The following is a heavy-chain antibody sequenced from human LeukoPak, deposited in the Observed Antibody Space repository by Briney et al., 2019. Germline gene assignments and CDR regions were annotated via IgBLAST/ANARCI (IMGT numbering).Heavy chain of an antibody. CDR3: AAHSSGYYNWFDP. CDR1: GYTFAAYY. CDR2: IRPNSGGT. V-gene: IGHV1-2*02. J-gene: IGHJ5*02. Sequence: ASVKVSCKASGYTFAAYYMYWVRQAPGQGLEWMGWIRPNSGGTNYTQKFQGRVTMTTDTSTSTAYMELRSLRSDDTAVYYCAAHSSGYYNWFDPWGQGTLVTVSS. D-gene: IGHD3-22*01.